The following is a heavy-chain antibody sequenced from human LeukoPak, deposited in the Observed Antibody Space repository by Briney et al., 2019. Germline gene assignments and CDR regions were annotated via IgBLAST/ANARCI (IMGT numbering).Heavy chain of an antibody. D-gene: IGHD2-21*01. CDR1: GGSISSYY. Sequence: SETLSLTCTVSGGSISSYYWSWIRQPPGKGLEWIGYIYYSGSTNYNPSLKSRVTISVDTSKNQFSLKLSSVTAADTAVYYCARDAGEGVPFYFDYWGQGTLVTVSS. V-gene: IGHV4-59*01. CDR3: ARDAGEGVPFYFDY. J-gene: IGHJ4*02. CDR2: IYYSGST.